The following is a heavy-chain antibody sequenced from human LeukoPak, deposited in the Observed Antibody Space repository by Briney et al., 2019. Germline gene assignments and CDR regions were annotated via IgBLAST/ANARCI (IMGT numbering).Heavy chain of an antibody. D-gene: IGHD6-6*01. Sequence: PSETLSLTCTVSGGSISSGGYYWSWIRQHPGKGLEWIGYIYYSGSTYYNPSLKSRVTISVDTSKNQFSLKLSSVTAADTAVYYCARDSSSYYYMDVWGKGTTVTVSS. CDR2: IYYSGST. CDR3: ARDSSSYYYMDV. CDR1: GGSISSGGYY. V-gene: IGHV4-31*03. J-gene: IGHJ6*03.